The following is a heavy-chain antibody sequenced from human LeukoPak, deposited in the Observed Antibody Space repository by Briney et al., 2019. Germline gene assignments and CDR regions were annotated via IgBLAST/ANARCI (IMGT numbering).Heavy chain of an antibody. CDR3: ARDGVVGVTGFGSY. CDR2: ISSSSSTI. CDR1: GFTFSSYN. D-gene: IGHD1-26*01. Sequence: SGSLRLSCAASGFTFSSYNMNWVRQAPGKWLEWVAYISSSSSTIYYADSVKGRFTVSRDNAKNSQYLQMNSLRDEDTAVYYCARDGVVGVTGFGSYWGQGTLVTVSS. V-gene: IGHV3-48*02. J-gene: IGHJ4*02.